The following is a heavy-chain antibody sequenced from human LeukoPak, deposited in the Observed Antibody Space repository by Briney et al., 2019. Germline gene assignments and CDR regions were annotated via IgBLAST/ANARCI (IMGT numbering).Heavy chain of an antibody. J-gene: IGHJ6*03. D-gene: IGHD1-26*01. CDR2: INPSGGST. CDR1: GYTFTSYY. CDR3: ARGSELLRDYYYYYMDV. V-gene: IGHV1-46*01. Sequence: ASVKVSCKASGYTFTSYYMHWVRQAPGQGLEWMGIINPSGGSTSYAQKFQGRVTMIRDMSTSTVYMELSSLRSEDTAVYYCARGSELLRDYYYYYMDVWGKGTTVTVSS.